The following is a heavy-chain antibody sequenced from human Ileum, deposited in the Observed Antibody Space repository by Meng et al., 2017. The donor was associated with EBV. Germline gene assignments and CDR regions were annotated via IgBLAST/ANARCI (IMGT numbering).Heavy chain of an antibody. Sequence: SGPDLVVRSGTLSLPCPVSGDSISSNSWWNWVRQPPGKGLEWIGDIYHSGDSNYNPSLKSRVTISLDNSNNQFSLTLSSVTAADTAVYYCARDPIPVPGRNFDYWGQGTLVTVSS. CDR3: ARDPIPVPGRNFDY. J-gene: IGHJ4*02. D-gene: IGHD6-19*01. V-gene: IGHV4-4*02. CDR1: GDSISSNSW. CDR2: IYHSGDS.